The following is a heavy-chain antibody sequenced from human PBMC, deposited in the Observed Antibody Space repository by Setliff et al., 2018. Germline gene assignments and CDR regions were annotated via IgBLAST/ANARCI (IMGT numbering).Heavy chain of an antibody. CDR1: GYTLTELS. CDR3: ARGYRGYYNFWSGSQGANWFDP. Sequence: ASVKVSCKVSGYTLTELSMHWVRQAPGKGLEWMGGFDPEDGETIYAQKFQGRVTITADESTSTAYMELSSLRSEDTAVYYCARGYRGYYNFWSGSQGANWFDPWGQGTLVTVS. D-gene: IGHD3-3*01. CDR2: FDPEDGET. V-gene: IGHV1-24*01. J-gene: IGHJ5*02.